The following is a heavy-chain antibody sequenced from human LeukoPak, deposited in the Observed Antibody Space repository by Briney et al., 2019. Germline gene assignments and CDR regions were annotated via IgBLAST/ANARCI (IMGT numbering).Heavy chain of an antibody. CDR2: INHSGST. J-gene: IGHJ5*02. D-gene: IGHD2-15*01. V-gene: IGHV4-38-2*02. CDR3: ARGGRGRVVVAASVVGPRGPKNKNWFDP. Sequence: PSETLSLTCSVSGYSISSGYYWSWIRPPPGKGLEWIGEINHSGSTNYNPSLKSRVTISVDTSKNQFSLKLSSVTAADTAVYYCARGGRGRVVVAASVVGPRGPKNKNWFDPWGQGTLVTVSS. CDR1: GYSISSGYY.